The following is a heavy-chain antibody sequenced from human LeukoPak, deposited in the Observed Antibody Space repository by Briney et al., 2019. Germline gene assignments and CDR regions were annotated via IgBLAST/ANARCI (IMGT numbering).Heavy chain of an antibody. CDR2: ISGSGGST. D-gene: IGHD4-23*01. V-gene: IGHV3-23*01. Sequence: PGGSLRLSCEASGFTFSSCGMSGVRQAPGKGLEWVSAISGSGGSTYYADSVKGRFTISRDNSKITLYLQMNSLRAEDTAVYYCAKVRTTVVTTGDFDPWGQGTLVTVSS. CDR3: AKVRTTVVTTGDFDP. CDR1: GFTFSSCG. J-gene: IGHJ5*02.